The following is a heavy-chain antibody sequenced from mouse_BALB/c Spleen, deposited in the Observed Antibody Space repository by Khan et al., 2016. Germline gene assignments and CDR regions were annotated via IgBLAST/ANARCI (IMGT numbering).Heavy chain of an antibody. J-gene: IGHJ2*01. CDR1: GYPFTKYG. CDR2: INTYTGKP. D-gene: IGHD2-13*01. V-gene: IGHV9-1*02. CDR3: ARQDNYVDLAYYVDC. Sequence: QIQLVQSGPELKKPGETVKISCKAFGYPFTKYGMNWVKQAPGEGLKWMGWINTYTGKPTYADDFKGRFAFSLETSANTAYLQINNLKNEDKATLFLARQDNYVDLAYYVDCWGQGTTLTVSS.